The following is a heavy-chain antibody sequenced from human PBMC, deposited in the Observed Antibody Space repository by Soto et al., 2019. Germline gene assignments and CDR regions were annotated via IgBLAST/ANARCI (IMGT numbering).Heavy chain of an antibody. CDR2: MNPNSGNT. CDR1: GYTFTSYD. J-gene: IGHJ4*02. V-gene: IGHV1-8*01. Sequence: QVQLVQSGAEVKKPGASVKVSCKASGYTFTSYDINWVRQATGQGLEWTGWMNPNSGNTGYPQKFPGRVTMTRNTSISTTYMELSSLGYEDTAVYYCARAWGTPRDHWGQGTLVTVSS. CDR3: ARAWGTPRDH. D-gene: IGHD3-16*01.